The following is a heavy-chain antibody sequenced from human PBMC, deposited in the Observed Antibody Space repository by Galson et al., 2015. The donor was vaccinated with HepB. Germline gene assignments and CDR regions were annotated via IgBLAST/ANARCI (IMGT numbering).Heavy chain of an antibody. CDR2: IGWNSGTI. CDR1: GFTFDDYA. V-gene: IGHV3-9*01. Sequence: SLRLSCAASGFTFDDYAMHWVRQAPGKGLEWVSGIGWNSGTITYADSVKGRFTISRDNAKNSLYLQMNSLRAEDTALYYCTSYGSGSPFDYWGQGTLVTVTS. D-gene: IGHD3-10*01. CDR3: TSYGSGSPFDY. J-gene: IGHJ4*02.